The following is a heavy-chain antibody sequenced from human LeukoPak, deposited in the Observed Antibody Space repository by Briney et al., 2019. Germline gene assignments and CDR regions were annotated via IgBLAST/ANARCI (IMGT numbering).Heavy chain of an antibody. J-gene: IGHJ5*02. Sequence: SETLSLTCAVYGGSFSGYYWSWIRQPPGKGLGWIGEINHGGSTNYNPSLKSRVTISVDTSKNQFSLKLSSVTAADTAVYYCARGGAFRYFDWLLYRGWFDPWGQGTLVTVSS. CDR1: GGSFSGYY. V-gene: IGHV4-34*01. D-gene: IGHD3-9*01. CDR3: ARGGAFRYFDWLLYRGWFDP. CDR2: INHGGST.